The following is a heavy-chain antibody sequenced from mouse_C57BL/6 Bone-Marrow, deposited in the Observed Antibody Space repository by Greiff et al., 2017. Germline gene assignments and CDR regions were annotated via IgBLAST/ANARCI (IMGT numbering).Heavy chain of an antibody. CDR1: GYTFTGYW. V-gene: IGHV1-9*01. J-gene: IGHJ3*01. D-gene: IGHD2-1*01. CDR3: ARRRGIYYGNYDWFAY. CDR2: ILPGSGST. Sequence: VKLQESGAELMKPGASVKLSCKATGYTFTGYWIEWVKQRPGHGLEWIGEILPGSGSTNYNEKFKGKATFTADKSSNTAYMQLSSLTTEDSAIYYCARRRGIYYGNYDWFAYWGQGTLVTVSA.